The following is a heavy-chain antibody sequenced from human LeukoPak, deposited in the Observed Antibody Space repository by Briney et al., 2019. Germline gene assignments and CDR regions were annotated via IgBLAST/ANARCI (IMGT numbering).Heavy chain of an antibody. CDR1: GYTFTGYY. D-gene: IGHD1-26*01. V-gene: IGHV1-2*06. CDR3: ARGYGIVGAHPTDY. CDR2: INPNSGGT. J-gene: IGHJ4*02. Sequence: ASVKVSCKASGYTFTGYYMHWVRQAPGQGLEWMGRINPNSGGTNYAQKFQGRVTMTRNTSISTAYMELSSLRSEDTAVYYCARGYGIVGAHPTDYWGQGTLVTVSS.